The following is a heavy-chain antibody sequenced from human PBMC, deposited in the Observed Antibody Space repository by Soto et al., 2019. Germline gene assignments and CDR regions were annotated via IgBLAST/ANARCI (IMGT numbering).Heavy chain of an antibody. Sequence: PGGSLRLSCTASGFTFGDYAMSWVRQAPGKGLEWVGFIRSKAYGGTTEYAASVKGRFTISRDDSKSIAYLQMNSLKTEDTAVYYCTRDHFSGSDSARPFDYWGQGTLVTVSS. D-gene: IGHD3-10*01. J-gene: IGHJ4*02. CDR3: TRDHFSGSDSARPFDY. CDR2: IRSKAYGGTT. V-gene: IGHV3-49*04. CDR1: GFTFGDYA.